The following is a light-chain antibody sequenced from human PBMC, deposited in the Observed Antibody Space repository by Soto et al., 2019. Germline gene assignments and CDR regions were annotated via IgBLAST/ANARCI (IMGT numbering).Light chain of an antibody. V-gene: IGKV1-39*01. CDR3: QQNYITPLT. CDR2: AAS. J-gene: IGKJ4*01. CDR1: QTITNH. Sequence: DVQLTQSPSPLSASVGDRISITCRASQTITNHLNWYQQKPGKAPILLVYAASTLETGVPSRFSGSGSGTVFTLTIDSLQPEDVETYFCQQNYITPLTFGGGTKVEI.